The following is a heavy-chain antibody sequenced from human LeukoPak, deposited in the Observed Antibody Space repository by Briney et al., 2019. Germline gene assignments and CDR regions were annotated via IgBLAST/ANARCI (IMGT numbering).Heavy chain of an antibody. Sequence: SGPTLVKPTQTLTLTCTFSGFSLSTSGVGVGWIRQPPGKALEWLALVYWNDDKRYSPSLMSRLTITKDTSKNQVILTMTNMGPADTATYHCARTHYGYYPDYWGQGTLVTVSS. CDR2: VYWNDDK. CDR3: ARTHYGYYPDY. CDR1: GFSLSTSGVG. J-gene: IGHJ4*02. V-gene: IGHV2-5*01. D-gene: IGHD3-10*01.